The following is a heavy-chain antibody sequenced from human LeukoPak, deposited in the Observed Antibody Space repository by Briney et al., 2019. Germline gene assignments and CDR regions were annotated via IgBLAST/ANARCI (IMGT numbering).Heavy chain of an antibody. CDR2: FSGSGGDT. D-gene: IGHD3-10*01. J-gene: IGHJ6*03. V-gene: IGHV3-23*01. CDR1: GFTFSSYA. CDR3: ARIYGSGTLQAYYYYYYMDV. Sequence: GGSLRLSCAASGFTFSSYAMSWVRQAPGKGLEWVSAFSGSGGDTYYADSVKGRFTISRDNSKNTLYLQMNSLRAEDTAVYYCARIYGSGTLQAYYYYYYMDVWGKGTTVTISS.